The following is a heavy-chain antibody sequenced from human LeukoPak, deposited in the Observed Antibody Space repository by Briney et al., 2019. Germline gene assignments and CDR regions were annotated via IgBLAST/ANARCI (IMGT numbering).Heavy chain of an antibody. CDR2: INHIGST. V-gene: IGHV4-34*01. J-gene: IGHJ6*03. CDR1: GGSFSGYY. Sequence: SETLSLTCAVYGGSFSGYYWSWIRQPTGKGLEWVGEINHIGSTNYNPSLKSRVTISVDTSKNQFSLKLSSVTAADTAVYYCARRVITMVRGVILFSNYYMDVWGKGTTVTISS. D-gene: IGHD3-10*01. CDR3: ARRVITMVRGVILFSNYYMDV.